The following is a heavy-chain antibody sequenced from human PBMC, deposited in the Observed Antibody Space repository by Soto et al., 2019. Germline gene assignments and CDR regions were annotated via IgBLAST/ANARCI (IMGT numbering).Heavy chain of an antibody. D-gene: IGHD4-17*01. J-gene: IGHJ3*02. CDR1: GGTFSSYA. Sequence: GASVKVSCKASGGTFSSYAISWVRQAPGQGLEWMGGIIPIFGTANYAQKFQGRVTITADESTSTAYMELSSLRSEDTAVYYCARDSPYGGNSGAFDIWGQGTMVTVSS. CDR3: ARDSPYGGNSGAFDI. CDR2: IIPIFGTA. V-gene: IGHV1-69*13.